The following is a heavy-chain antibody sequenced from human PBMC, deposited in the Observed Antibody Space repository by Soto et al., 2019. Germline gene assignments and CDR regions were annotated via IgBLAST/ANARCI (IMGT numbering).Heavy chain of an antibody. J-gene: IGHJ4*02. V-gene: IGHV2-5*02. CDR2: IYWDDDK. D-gene: IGHD3-22*01. CDR1: GFSLSTSGVG. CDR3: AHLYYYDSSGYYYVWAFDY. Sequence: QITLKESGPTLVKPTQTLTLTCTFSGFSLSTSGVGVGWIRQPPGKALEWLALIYWDDDKRYSPSLKSRLTITKDTXXNXVXXTMTNMDPVDTATYYCAHLYYYDSSGYYYVWAFDYWGQGTLVTVSS.